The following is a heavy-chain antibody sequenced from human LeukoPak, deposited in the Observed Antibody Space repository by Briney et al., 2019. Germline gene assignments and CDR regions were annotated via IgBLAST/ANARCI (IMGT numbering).Heavy chain of an antibody. CDR3: VRGDSRDY. J-gene: IGHJ4*02. V-gene: IGHV3-74*01. D-gene: IGHD6-13*01. CDR1: GFTFSISW. Sequence: GGSLRLSCAASGFTFSISWMHWVRQAPGKGLAWVSHINSDGRSTDYADSVRGRFTISRDNAKNTLYLQMNSLRAEDTAVYYCVRGDSRDYWGQGTLVTVSS. CDR2: INSDGRST.